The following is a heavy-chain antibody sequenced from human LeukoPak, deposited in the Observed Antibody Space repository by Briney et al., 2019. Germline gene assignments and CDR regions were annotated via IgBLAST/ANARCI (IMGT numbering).Heavy chain of an antibody. CDR3: ASWEPGLEPFDY. CDR1: GFTFSSYA. D-gene: IGHD1-26*01. Sequence: GGSLRLSCAASGFTFSSYAMSWVRQAPGKGLEWVSAISGSGGSTYYADSVKGRFTISRDNAKNSLYLQMNSLRAEDTAVYYCASWEPGLEPFDYWGQGTLVTVSS. J-gene: IGHJ4*02. V-gene: IGHV3-23*01. CDR2: ISGSGGST.